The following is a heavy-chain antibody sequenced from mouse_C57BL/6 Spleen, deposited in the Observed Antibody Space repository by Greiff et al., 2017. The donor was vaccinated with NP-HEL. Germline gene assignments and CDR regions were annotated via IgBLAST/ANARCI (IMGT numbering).Heavy chain of an antibody. J-gene: IGHJ3*01. CDR3: ASDGYYGFAY. Sequence: EVKLVESGGDLVKPGGSLKLSCAASGFTFSSYGMSWVRQTPDKRLEWVATISSGGSYTYYPDSVKGRFTISRDNAKNTLYLQMSRLKSEDTAMYYCASDGYYGFAYWGQGTLVTVSA. V-gene: IGHV5-6*01. CDR2: ISSGGSYT. D-gene: IGHD2-3*01. CDR1: GFTFSSYG.